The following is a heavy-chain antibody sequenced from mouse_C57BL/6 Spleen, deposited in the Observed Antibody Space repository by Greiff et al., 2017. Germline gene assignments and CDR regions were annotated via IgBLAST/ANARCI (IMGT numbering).Heavy chain of an antibody. CDR3: ARYDYGSSYVGY. D-gene: IGHD1-1*01. Sequence: EVKLMESGGGLVQPGGSLSLSCAASGFTFTDYYMSWVRQPPGKALEWLGFIRNKANGYTTEYSASVKGRFTISRDNSQSILYLQMNALRAEDSATYYCARYDYGSSYVGYWGQGTTLTVSS. CDR2: IRNKANGYTT. CDR1: GFTFTDYY. J-gene: IGHJ2*01. V-gene: IGHV7-3*01.